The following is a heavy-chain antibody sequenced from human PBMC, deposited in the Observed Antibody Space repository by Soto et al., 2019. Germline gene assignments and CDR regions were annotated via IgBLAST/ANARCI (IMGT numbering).Heavy chain of an antibody. CDR3: NICRFGVRGVTTMYV. J-gene: IGHJ6*02. CDR2: IYPSAST. D-gene: IGHD3-10*01. V-gene: IGHV4-39*01. CDR1: GGTIGGRNYI. Sequence: SETVSLTSTVSGGTIGGRNYIWRGIRQSPGTGLDWLGTIYPSASTYYKPSLKSRITMSLDTSKNQFSLSLGSVTAAATAVYYCNICRFGVRGVTTMYVWCPGTTVTIAS.